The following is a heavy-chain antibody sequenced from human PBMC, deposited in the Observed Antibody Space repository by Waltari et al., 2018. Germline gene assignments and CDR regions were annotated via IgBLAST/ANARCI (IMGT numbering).Heavy chain of an antibody. CDR3: ARDPGPIVGAPDY. Sequence: QGQLVQSGTEVKKPVASVKVSCQASGYSFTDYHLHWVRQTPGQGLAWLGWINPKNGDTGYAQNFLGRVTMTRDTSINTVYMDLSGLRSDDTAVFYCARDPGPIVGAPDYWGQGTLVTVSS. CDR2: INPKNGDT. V-gene: IGHV1-2*02. J-gene: IGHJ4*02. D-gene: IGHD1-26*01. CDR1: GYSFTDYH.